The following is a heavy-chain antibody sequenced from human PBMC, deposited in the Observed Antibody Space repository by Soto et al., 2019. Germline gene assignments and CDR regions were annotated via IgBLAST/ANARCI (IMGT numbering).Heavy chain of an antibody. CDR3: AKESTGSYLMEKYQPSSP. J-gene: IGHJ5*02. Sequence: GGSLRLSCAASGFTFSSYAMSWVRQAPGKGLEWVSAISGSVGSTYYADSVKGRFTISRDNSKNTLYLQMNSLRAEDTVVYYCAKESTGSYLMEKYQPSSPWGQGTLVTVSS. CDR2: ISGSVGST. V-gene: IGHV3-23*01. D-gene: IGHD2-2*01. CDR1: GFTFSSYA.